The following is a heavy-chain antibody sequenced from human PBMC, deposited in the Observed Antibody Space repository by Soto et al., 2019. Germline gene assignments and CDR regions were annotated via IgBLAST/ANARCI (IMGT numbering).Heavy chain of an antibody. D-gene: IGHD5-12*01. CDR1: GFTFSSYA. V-gene: IGHV3-23*01. J-gene: IGHJ5*02. CDR3: AKVCGYSGPNWFHP. Sequence: EVQLLESGGGLVQPGGSLRLSCAASGFTFSSYAMSWVRQAPGKGLEWVSAISGSGGSTYYADSVTGRFTISRDNSKNTLYLQMNSVRAHDTAVYYCAKVCGYSGPNWFHPWRQGTLVTVSS. CDR2: ISGSGGST.